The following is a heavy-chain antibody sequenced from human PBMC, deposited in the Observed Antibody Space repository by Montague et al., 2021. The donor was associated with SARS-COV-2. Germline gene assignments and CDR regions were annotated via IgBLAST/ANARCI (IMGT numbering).Heavy chain of an antibody. CDR2: VYYSGST. D-gene: IGHD3-3*01. CDR1: GGSVSSGSYY. Sequence: SETLSLTCTVSGGSVSSGSYYWSWIRQPPGKGLEWIGYVYYSGSTNYTPSLKSRVTISGDTSKNQFSLKLSSVTAADTAVYYCARDPWRITIFGVVTRYGMDVWGQGTTVTVSS. CDR3: ARDPWRITIFGVVTRYGMDV. V-gene: IGHV4-61*01. J-gene: IGHJ6*02.